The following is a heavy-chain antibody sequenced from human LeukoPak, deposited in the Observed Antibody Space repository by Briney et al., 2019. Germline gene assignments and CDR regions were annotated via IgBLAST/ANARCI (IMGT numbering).Heavy chain of an antibody. CDR2: ISQDGTKQ. J-gene: IGHJ4*02. V-gene: IGHV3-7*03. Sequence: SGGSLRLSCAVSGFTFRSYWMSWLRQAPGKGLECVASISQDGTKQCYVDSVRGRFTISRDDAKNSVYLQMNNLRVQDTAVYYCVRRNLFDYWGQGTLVTVSS. CDR3: VRRNLFDY. CDR1: GFTFRSYW.